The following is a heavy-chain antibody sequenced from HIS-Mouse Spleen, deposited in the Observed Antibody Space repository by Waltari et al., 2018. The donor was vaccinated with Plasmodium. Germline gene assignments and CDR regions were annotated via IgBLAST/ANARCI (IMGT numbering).Heavy chain of an antibody. CDR2: IDWDDDK. CDR3: ARTTYSSSSAKYYYYGMDV. Sequence: QVTLRESGPALVKPTQTHTLTCTFSGFSLSTSGMCVTWIRQPPGKALAWLARIDWDDDKHYSTSLKTRLTISKDTSKNQVVLTMTNMDPVDTATYYCARTTYSSSSAKYYYYGMDVWGQGTTVTVSS. J-gene: IGHJ6*02. D-gene: IGHD6-6*01. V-gene: IGHV2-70*15. CDR1: GFSLSTSGMC.